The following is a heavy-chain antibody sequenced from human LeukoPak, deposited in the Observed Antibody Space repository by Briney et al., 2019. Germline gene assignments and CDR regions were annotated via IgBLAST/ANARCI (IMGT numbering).Heavy chain of an antibody. CDR3: TRYPCTNDCYPFDY. D-gene: IGHD2-8*01. J-gene: IGHJ4*02. CDR1: SGSFSPYL. CDR2: ISHSGNA. V-gene: IGHV4-34*09. Sequence: SDTLSLTCAVYSGSFSPYLWSWIRQPPGKGLEWIAEISHSGNANYNPSLKSRVTMSVDTSKNQFSLRLSSVTAADTAVYYCTRYPCTNDCYPFDYWGQGALVTVSS.